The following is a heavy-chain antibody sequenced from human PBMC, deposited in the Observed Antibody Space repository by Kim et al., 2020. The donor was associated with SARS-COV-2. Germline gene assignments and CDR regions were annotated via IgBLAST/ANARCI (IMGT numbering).Heavy chain of an antibody. V-gene: IGHV4-39*01. CDR1: GGSISSSSYY. Sequence: SETLSLTCTVSGGSISSSSYYWGWIRQPPGKGLEWIGSIYYSGSTYYNPSLKSRVTISVDTSKNQFSLKLSSVTAADTAVYYCASPRRYYDILTGYYKGIEDDYWGQGTLVTVSS. D-gene: IGHD3-9*01. CDR3: ASPRRYYDILTGYYKGIEDDY. J-gene: IGHJ4*02. CDR2: IYYSGST.